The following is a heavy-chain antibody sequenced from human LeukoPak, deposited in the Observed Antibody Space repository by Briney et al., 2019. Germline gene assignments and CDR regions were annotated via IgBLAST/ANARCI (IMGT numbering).Heavy chain of an antibody. V-gene: IGHV3-53*01. J-gene: IGHJ6*03. D-gene: IGHD1-26*01. Sequence: GGSLRLSCAASGFIVSSNYMIWVRQAPGQGLEWVSVIYSGGTTDYADSVKGRFTISRDNSKNTVYLQMNSLRAEDTALYYCARVGGAHYYYYFYMDVWGKGTTVTVSS. CDR2: IYSGGTT. CDR3: ARVGGAHYYYYFYMDV. CDR1: GFIVSSNY.